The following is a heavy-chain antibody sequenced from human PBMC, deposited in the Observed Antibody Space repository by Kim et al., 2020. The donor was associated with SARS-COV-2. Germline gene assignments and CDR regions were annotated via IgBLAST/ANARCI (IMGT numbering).Heavy chain of an antibody. Sequence: GGSLRLSCAASRFTFSNFAMHWVRQAAGKGPEWVAVISYDGNKKFYADSVKGRLTISRDNSKNNLYLHMDGLRVEDTALYYCARERGSQLAGGFDPWGQG. CDR3: ARERGSQLAGGFDP. CDR1: RFTFSNFA. D-gene: IGHD5-12*01. V-gene: IGHV3-33*05. CDR2: ISYDGNKK. J-gene: IGHJ5*02.